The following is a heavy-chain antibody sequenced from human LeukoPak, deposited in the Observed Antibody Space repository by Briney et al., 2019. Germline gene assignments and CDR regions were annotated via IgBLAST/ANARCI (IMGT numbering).Heavy chain of an antibody. CDR1: GGSISSSSYY. CDR3: AAQWLERLHWFDP. J-gene: IGHJ5*02. CDR2: IYYSGST. D-gene: IGHD6-19*01. Sequence: PSETRSLTCTVSGGSISSSSYYWGWIRQPPGKGLEWIGSIYYSGSTYYNPSLKSRVTKSVDTSKNQFSLKLSSVTAADTAVYYCAAQWLERLHWFDPWGQGTLVTVSS. V-gene: IGHV4-39*01.